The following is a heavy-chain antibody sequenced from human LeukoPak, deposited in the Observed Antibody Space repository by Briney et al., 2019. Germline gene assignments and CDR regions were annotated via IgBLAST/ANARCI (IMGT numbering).Heavy chain of an antibody. D-gene: IGHD6-19*01. CDR3: AKDLYSSGTAG. CDR1: GFTFSSYG. J-gene: IGHJ4*02. Sequence: GRSLRLSCAASGFTFSSYGMHWVRQAPGKGLEWVAVISYDGSNKYYADSVKGRFTISRYNSKNTLYLQMNSLRAEDTAVYYCAKDLYSSGTAGWGQGTLVTVSS. V-gene: IGHV3-30*18. CDR2: ISYDGSNK.